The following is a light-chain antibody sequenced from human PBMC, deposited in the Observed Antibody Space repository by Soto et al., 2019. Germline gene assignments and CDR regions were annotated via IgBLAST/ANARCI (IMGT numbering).Light chain of an antibody. CDR1: QKINY. V-gene: IGKV3-11*01. Sequence: EIVLTQSPATLSLSPGERVTLSCRASQKINYLAWYQHKPGQPPRLLIDDVSNRATGTPARFSGSGSGTDFTLTISSLEPEDFAVYYCQSRRTFGPGTRLE. CDR2: DVS. CDR3: QSRRT. J-gene: IGKJ5*01.